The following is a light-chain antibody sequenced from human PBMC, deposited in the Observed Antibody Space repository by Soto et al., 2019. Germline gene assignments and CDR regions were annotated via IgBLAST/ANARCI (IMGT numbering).Light chain of an antibody. CDR3: QQFNNWPPWT. J-gene: IGKJ1*01. CDR2: GAS. V-gene: IGKV3-15*01. CDR1: QNVGSN. Sequence: EIVMTQSTATLSVSPGEIATLSCSASQNVGSNLVWYQQKPGQAPRLLIYGASTRAAGIPDRFSGSGSGTEFTLTISGLQSDDFAVYYCQQFNNWPPWTFGQGAKVDIK.